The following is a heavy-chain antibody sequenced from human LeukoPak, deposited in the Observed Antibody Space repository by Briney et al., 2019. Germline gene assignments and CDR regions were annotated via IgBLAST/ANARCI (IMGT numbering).Heavy chain of an antibody. CDR3: ARDRYYDSSGYSEDAFDI. CDR1: GFTFSSYS. J-gene: IGHJ3*02. V-gene: IGHV3-48*01. D-gene: IGHD3-22*01. CDR2: ISSSSSTI. Sequence: GGSLRLSCAASGFTFSSYSMNWVRQAPGKGLEWVSYISSSSSTIYYADSVKGRFTISRDNAKNSLYLQMNSLRAEDTAVYYCARDRYYDSSGYSEDAFDIWGQGTMVTVSS.